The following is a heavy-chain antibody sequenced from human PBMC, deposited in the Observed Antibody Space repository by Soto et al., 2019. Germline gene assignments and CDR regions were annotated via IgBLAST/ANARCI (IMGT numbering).Heavy chain of an antibody. Sequence: QVQLVQSGAEVKKPGASVKVSCKASGYTFTSYDINWVRQATGQGLEWMGWMNPNSGNTGYAQKFQGRVTMTRDTSISTAYMELSSLKSDDTAVYYGARGHVVGANPTRYWGQGTLVTVSS. CDR2: MNPNSGNT. J-gene: IGHJ4*02. D-gene: IGHD1-26*01. V-gene: IGHV1-8*01. CDR3: ARGHVVGANPTRY. CDR1: GYTFTSYD.